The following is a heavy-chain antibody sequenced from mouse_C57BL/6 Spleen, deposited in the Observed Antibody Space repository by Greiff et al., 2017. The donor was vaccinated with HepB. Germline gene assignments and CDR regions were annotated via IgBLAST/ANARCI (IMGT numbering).Heavy chain of an antibody. J-gene: IGHJ1*03. D-gene: IGHD2-4*01. CDR1: GYSITSGYY. Sequence: EVQLQQSGPGLVKPSQSLSLTCSVTGYSITSGYYWNWIRQFPGNKLEWMGYISYDGSNNYNPSLKNRISITRDTSKNQFFLKLNSVTTEDTATYYGARDDIYYDYVDWYVDVWGTGTTVTVSS. CDR2: ISYDGSN. V-gene: IGHV3-6*01. CDR3: ARDDIYYDYVDWYVDV.